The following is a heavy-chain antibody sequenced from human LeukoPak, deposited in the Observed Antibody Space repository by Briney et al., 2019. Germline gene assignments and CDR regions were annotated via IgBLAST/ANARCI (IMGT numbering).Heavy chain of an antibody. CDR2: IYYSGST. D-gene: IGHD3-10*01. CDR3: ASLEWFGELLYPNWYFDL. V-gene: IGHV4-31*03. J-gene: IGHJ2*01. CDR1: GGSISSGGYY. Sequence: PSETLSLTCTVSGGSISSGGYYWSWIRQHPGKGLEWIGYIYYSGSTYYNPSLKSRVTISVDTSKNQFSLELSSVTAADTAVYYCASLEWFGELLYPNWYFDLWGRGTLVTVSS.